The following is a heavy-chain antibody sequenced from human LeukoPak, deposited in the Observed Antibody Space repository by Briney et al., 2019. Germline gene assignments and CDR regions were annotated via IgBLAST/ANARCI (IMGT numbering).Heavy chain of an antibody. Sequence: PSETLSLTCTVSGDSISNYYWSWIRQPAGKGLEWIGRIYTSGSTNYNPSLKSRVTISVDRSKNQFSLKLSSVTAADTAVYYCARGDSIAARDWGQGTLVTVSS. J-gene: IGHJ4*02. CDR2: IYTSGST. CDR1: GDSISNYY. CDR3: ARGDSIAARD. V-gene: IGHV4-4*07. D-gene: IGHD6-6*01.